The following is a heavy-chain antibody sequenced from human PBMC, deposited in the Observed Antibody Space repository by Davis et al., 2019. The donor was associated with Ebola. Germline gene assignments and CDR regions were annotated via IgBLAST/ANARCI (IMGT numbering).Heavy chain of an antibody. CDR1: GFTFSSYA. CDR2: ISGSGGNT. V-gene: IGHV3-23*01. CDR3: AKEVEQLLVHPYYGLDV. Sequence: GESLKISCTASGFTFSSYAMTWVRQAPGKGLEWVSAISGSGGNTYYADSVKGRFTLSRDNSKNTLYLQLNSLRAEDTAVYYCAKEVEQLLVHPYYGLDVWGQGTTVTVSS. D-gene: IGHD6-13*01. J-gene: IGHJ6*02.